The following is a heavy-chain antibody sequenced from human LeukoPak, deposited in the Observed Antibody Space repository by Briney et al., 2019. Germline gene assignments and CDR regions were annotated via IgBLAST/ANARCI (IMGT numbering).Heavy chain of an antibody. CDR2: IYYSGST. CDR3: ARTWDYYGSGSYYFDY. D-gene: IGHD3-10*01. J-gene: IGHJ4*02. CDR1: GGSISSYY. V-gene: IGHV4-59*01. Sequence: SETLSLTCTVSGGSISSYYWSWIRQPPGKGLEWIGYIYYSGSTNYNPSLKSRVTISVDTSKNQFSLKLSSVTAADTAVYYCARTWDYYGSGSYYFDYWGQGTLVTVSS.